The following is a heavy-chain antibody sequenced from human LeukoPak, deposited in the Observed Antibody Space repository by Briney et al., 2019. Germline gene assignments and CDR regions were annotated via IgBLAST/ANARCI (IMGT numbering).Heavy chain of an antibody. J-gene: IGHJ5*02. CDR3: AKDYSKTSYYGSGTYYRPNWFDP. V-gene: IGHV3-23*01. CDR2: ISGSGGST. CDR1: GFTFSSYA. Sequence: GGSLRLSCAVSGFTFSSYAMSWVRQAPGKGLEWVSAISGSGGSTYYADSVKGRFTISRDNSKNTLYLQMNSLRAEDTAVYYCAKDYSKTSYYGSGTYYRPNWFDPWGQGTLVTVSS. D-gene: IGHD3-10*01.